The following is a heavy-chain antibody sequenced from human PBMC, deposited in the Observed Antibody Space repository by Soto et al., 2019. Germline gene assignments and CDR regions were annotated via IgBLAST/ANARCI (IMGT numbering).Heavy chain of an antibody. Sequence: GGSLRLSCAASGFRFDDYAMHWVRQAPGKGLEWVSGISYNSGSIGYADSVKGRFTISRDSAGNALHLTMNYLSAEDTGVYFCARDIGFDYVNWGQGTLVTVSS. V-gene: IGHV3-9*01. CDR2: ISYNSGSI. CDR1: GFRFDDYA. J-gene: IGHJ4*02. D-gene: IGHD3-16*01. CDR3: ARDIGFDYVN.